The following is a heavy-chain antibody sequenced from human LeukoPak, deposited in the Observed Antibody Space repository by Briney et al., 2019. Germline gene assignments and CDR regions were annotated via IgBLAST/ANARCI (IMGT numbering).Heavy chain of an antibody. CDR3: ARDSPGQQQLVQPPDY. D-gene: IGHD6-13*01. Sequence: TGGSLRLSCAASGFTFSSYAMSWVRQAPGKGLEWVAVISYDGSNKYYADSVKGRFTISRDNSKNTLYLQMNSLRAEDTAVYYCARDSPGQQQLVQPPDYWGQGTLVTVSS. CDR2: ISYDGSNK. J-gene: IGHJ4*02. CDR1: GFTFSSYA. V-gene: IGHV3-30-3*01.